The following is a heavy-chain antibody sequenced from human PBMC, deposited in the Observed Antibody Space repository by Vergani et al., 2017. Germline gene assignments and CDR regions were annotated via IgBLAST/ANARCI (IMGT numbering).Heavy chain of an antibody. CDR1: GGSISSSSYY. CDR3: AREGGDGHGSCFDY. CDR2: IYYSWST. J-gene: IGHJ4*02. D-gene: IGHD6-13*01. V-gene: IGHV4-39*07. Sequence: QLQLQESGQGLVKPSETLSLTCTVSGGSISSSSYYWGWIRQPPGKGLEWIGSIYYSWSTYYNPSLKSRVTISVDTSKNQFSLKLSSVTAADTAVYYCAREGGDGHGSCFDYWGQGTLVTVSS.